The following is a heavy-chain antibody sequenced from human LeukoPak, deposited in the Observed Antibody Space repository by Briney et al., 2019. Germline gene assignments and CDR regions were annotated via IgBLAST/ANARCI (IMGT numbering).Heavy chain of an antibody. CDR1: GFTFSYAW. D-gene: IGHD1-26*01. V-gene: IGHV3-15*01. CDR3: TTDLGSGSLFDY. Sequence: PGGSLRLSCAASGFTFSYAWMSWVRQTPGKGLEWVGRIKSQRDGGTADSAAPVKGRFTIPRHDSRDTVYLQMNSLKAEDTAVYFCTTDLGSGSLFDYWGQGILVTVSS. J-gene: IGHJ4*02. CDR2: IKSQRDGGTA.